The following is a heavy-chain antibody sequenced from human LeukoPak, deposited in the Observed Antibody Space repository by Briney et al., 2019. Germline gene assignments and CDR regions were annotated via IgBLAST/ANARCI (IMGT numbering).Heavy chain of an antibody. J-gene: IGHJ4*02. D-gene: IGHD2-15*01. Sequence: GGSLRLSCAASGFTFSSYEMNWVRQAPGKGLGWVSYISSSGSTIYYADSVKGRFTISRDNANNSLYLQMNSLRAEDTAVFYCARVLVVAAAFDYWGQGTLVTVSS. CDR3: ARVLVVAAAFDY. CDR1: GFTFSSYE. CDR2: ISSSGSTI. V-gene: IGHV3-48*03.